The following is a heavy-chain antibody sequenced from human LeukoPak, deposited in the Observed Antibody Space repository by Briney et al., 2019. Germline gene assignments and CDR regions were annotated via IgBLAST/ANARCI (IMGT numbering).Heavy chain of an antibody. Sequence: SETLSLTCTVSGGSISSGDYYWSWLRQPPGKGLEWIGYIYSSGSTNSNPSLKSRVTISVDTSKGQFSLKMTSVTAADRAVYYCARQGSGGRAFDIWGQGTMVTVSS. V-gene: IGHV4-30-4*01. J-gene: IGHJ3*02. CDR2: IYSSGST. D-gene: IGHD1-26*01. CDR3: ARQGSGGRAFDI. CDR1: GGSISSGDYY.